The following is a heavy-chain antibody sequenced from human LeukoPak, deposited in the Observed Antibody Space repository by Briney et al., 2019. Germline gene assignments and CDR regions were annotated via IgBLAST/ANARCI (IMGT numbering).Heavy chain of an antibody. D-gene: IGHD1-14*01. Sequence: GGSLRLSCAASGFTFSNYWMHWVRQAPGKGLVWVSRINSDGSSTTYADSVKGRFTISRDNAKNTRYLQMNSLRAEDTAVYFCARRYRSSSDYWGQGTLVAVSS. V-gene: IGHV3-74*01. CDR2: INSDGSST. CDR1: GFTFSNYW. J-gene: IGHJ4*02. CDR3: ARRYRSSSDY.